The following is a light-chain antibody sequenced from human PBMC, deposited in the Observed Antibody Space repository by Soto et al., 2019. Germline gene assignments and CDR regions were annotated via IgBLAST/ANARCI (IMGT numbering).Light chain of an antibody. V-gene: IGKV1-39*01. CDR3: QQSYSSPPT. Sequence: DIQMPQSPSSLSASVEDRVIITCRASQSISNHLNWYQQKPGKAHKLLIFAASSLQSGVPSRFSGSRSGPDFTLTIRSLQPEDFATYYCQQSYSSPPTFGQGTKVDIK. J-gene: IGKJ1*01. CDR1: QSISNH. CDR2: AAS.